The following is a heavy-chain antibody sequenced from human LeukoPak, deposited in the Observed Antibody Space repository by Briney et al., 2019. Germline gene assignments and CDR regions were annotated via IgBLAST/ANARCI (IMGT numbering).Heavy chain of an antibody. D-gene: IGHD6-19*01. CDR1: GYTFTSYG. V-gene: IGHV1-2*02. Sequence: GASVKVSCKASGYTFTSYGISWVRQAPGQGLEWMGWINPNSGGTNYAQKFQGRVTMTRDTSISTAYMELSRLRSDDTAVYYCAGLTTSSGWYIDYWGQGTLVTVSS. J-gene: IGHJ4*02. CDR3: AGLTTSSGWYIDY. CDR2: INPNSGGT.